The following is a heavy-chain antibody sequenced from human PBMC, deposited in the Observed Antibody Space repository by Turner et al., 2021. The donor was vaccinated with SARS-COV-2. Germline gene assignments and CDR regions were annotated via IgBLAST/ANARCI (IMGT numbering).Heavy chain of an antibody. CDR1: GYSLTGLS. D-gene: IGHD6-19*01. CDR3: ATGVAVAGTPSEYYYYYGMDV. Sequence: KVSGYSLTGLSMHWVRQAPGKGLEWMGGFDPEDGETIDAQKFQGRVTMTEDTSTDTAYMELSSLRSEDTSVYYCATGVAVAGTPSEYYYYYGMDVWGQGTTVTVSS. CDR2: FDPEDGET. J-gene: IGHJ6*02. V-gene: IGHV1-24*01.